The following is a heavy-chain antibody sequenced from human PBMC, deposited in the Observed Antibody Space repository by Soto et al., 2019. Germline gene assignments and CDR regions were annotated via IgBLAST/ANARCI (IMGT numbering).Heavy chain of an antibody. J-gene: IGHJ4*02. CDR1: GFTFRTHW. V-gene: IGHV3-7*04. CDR3: ASDYGL. Sequence: EVQLVESGGGWVQPGGSLRLSCAVSGFTFRTHWMSWVRQAPGRGPEWVANINQDGTQKGHVDSVKGRFAISIDNDKNSLYLQMDSLRADDTAVYYCASDYGLGGQGTLVTVSS. D-gene: IGHD4-17*01. CDR2: INQDGTQK.